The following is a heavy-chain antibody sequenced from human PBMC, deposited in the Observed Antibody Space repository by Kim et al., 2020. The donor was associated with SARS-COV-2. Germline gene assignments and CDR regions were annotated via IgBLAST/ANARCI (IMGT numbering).Heavy chain of an antibody. Sequence: SYAESVKGRFTISRDNAKNTRYLQMNRLRAEDTAVYYWARGYFMGVAADYWGQGTLVTVSS. V-gene: IGHV3-74*01. J-gene: IGHJ4*02. CDR3: ARGYFMGVAADY. D-gene: IGHD2-15*01.